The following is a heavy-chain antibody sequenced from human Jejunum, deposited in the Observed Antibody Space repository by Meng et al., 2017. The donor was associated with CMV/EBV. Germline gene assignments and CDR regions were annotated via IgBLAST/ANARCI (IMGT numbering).Heavy chain of an antibody. V-gene: IGHV3-66*02. D-gene: IGHD2-2*01. CDR1: PVSSNS. J-gene: IGHJ4*02. CDR3: ARGTRAEFLTIPGAWDY. CDR2: IYSGGTT. Sequence: PVSSNSMSWVRQAPGKGLEWVSFIYSGGTTYYADSVKGRFTISRDNSKNTLYLQMSSLKTEDAAVYYCARGTRAEFLTIPGAWDYWGQGTLVTVSS.